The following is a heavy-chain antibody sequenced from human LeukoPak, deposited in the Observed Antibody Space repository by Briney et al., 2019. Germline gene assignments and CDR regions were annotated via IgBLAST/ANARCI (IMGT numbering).Heavy chain of an antibody. V-gene: IGHV3-30*03. Sequence: GGSLRLSCAASGFTFSSYAMSWVRQAPGKGLEWVAVISYDGSNKYYADSVKGRFTISRDNSKNTLYLQMNSLRAEDTAVYYATNGDYDYWGQGTLVTVSS. J-gene: IGHJ4*02. CDR2: ISYDGSNK. CDR3: TNGDYDY. CDR1: GFTFSSYA. D-gene: IGHD4-17*01.